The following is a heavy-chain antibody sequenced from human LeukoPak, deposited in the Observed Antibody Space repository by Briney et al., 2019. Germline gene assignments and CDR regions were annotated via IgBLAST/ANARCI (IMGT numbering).Heavy chain of an antibody. CDR3: ARVWFGRCNWFDP. V-gene: IGHV4-59*01. J-gene: IGHJ5*02. CDR1: GGSISSYY. Sequence: SETLSLTCTVSGGSISSYYWSWIRQPPGKGLEWIGYIYYSGSTNYNPSLKSRVTISLDTSKNQFSLKLSSVSAADTAVYYRARVWFGRCNWFDPWGQGTLVTVSS. D-gene: IGHD3-10*01. CDR2: IYYSGST.